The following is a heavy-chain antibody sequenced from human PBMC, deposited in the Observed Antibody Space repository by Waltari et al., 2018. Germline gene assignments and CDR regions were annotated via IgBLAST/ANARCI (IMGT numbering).Heavy chain of an antibody. V-gene: IGHV1-2*06. J-gene: IGHJ3*02. CDR2: INCRNGGT. D-gene: IGHD2-21*01. Sequence: QVHLVQSGDEVKEPGASVKVSCKASGHTFTGDYIHWVRQAPGQGLEWIGRINCRNGGTDYAQKFQGRVTLTRDTSISTAYMELSGLTLDDTAIYYCTVIAGDFDIWGPGTMVTASS. CDR1: GHTFTGDY. CDR3: TVIAGDFDI.